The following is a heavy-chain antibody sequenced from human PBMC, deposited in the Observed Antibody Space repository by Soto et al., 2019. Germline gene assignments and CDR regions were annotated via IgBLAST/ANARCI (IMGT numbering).Heavy chain of an antibody. CDR3: ARDKTEVTTFVYYYYGMDV. J-gene: IGHJ6*02. D-gene: IGHD3-16*01. V-gene: IGHV4-39*02. Sequence: SESLSLTFIIFGGSIRISTYYWRWMPQSHGKGMEGIGSIFYSGSTYYNPSLKSRVTISVDTSKNQFSLKLSSVTAADTSVYYCARDKTEVTTFVYYYYGMDVWGQGTTVS. CDR2: IFYSGST. CDR1: GGSIRISTYY.